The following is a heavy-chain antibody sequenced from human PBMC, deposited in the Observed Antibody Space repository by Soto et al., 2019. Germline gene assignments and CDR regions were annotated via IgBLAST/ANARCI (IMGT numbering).Heavy chain of an antibody. CDR3: AKVMAGGYYYYGMDV. CDR1: GFTFSSYA. J-gene: IGHJ6*02. CDR2: ISGSGGST. D-gene: IGHD3-16*01. V-gene: IGHV3-23*01. Sequence: PGGSLRLSCAASGFTFSSYAMSWVRQAPGKGLEWVSAISGSGGSTYYADSVKGRFTISRDNSKNTLYLQINSLRAEDTAVYYCAKVMAGGYYYYGMDVWGQGTTVTVSS.